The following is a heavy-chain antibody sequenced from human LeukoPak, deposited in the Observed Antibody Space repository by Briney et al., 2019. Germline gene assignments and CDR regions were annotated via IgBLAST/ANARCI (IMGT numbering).Heavy chain of an antibody. J-gene: IGHJ4*02. CDR1: GGFISSGSYY. Sequence: SETLSLTCTVSGGFISSGSYYWSWIRQPAGKGLECIGRISSSGSTNYNPSLKSRVTMSVDTSKNQFFLKLSSVTAADTAVYYCARSPRRPHFYSSGSYYYYFDYWGQGTLVTVSS. D-gene: IGHD3-10*01. V-gene: IGHV4-61*02. CDR2: ISSSGST. CDR3: ARSPRRPHFYSSGSYYYYFDY.